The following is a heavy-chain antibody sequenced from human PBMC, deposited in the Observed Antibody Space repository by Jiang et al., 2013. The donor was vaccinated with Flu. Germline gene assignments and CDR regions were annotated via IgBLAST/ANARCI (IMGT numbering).Heavy chain of an antibody. CDR1: GFTFSSYW. Sequence: VQLLESGGGLVQPGESLTLSCAASGFTFSSYWMSWVRQAPGKGLEWVANIKRDGSERNFVDSVRGRFTISRDSAKNLLYLQMNSLRDEDTAMYYCARHGRWLDGDDAFDIWGPRGQWSPSLQ. D-gene: IGHD6-19*01. CDR2: IKRDGSER. CDR3: ARHGRWLDGDDAFDI. V-gene: IGHV3-7*01. J-gene: IGHJ3*02.